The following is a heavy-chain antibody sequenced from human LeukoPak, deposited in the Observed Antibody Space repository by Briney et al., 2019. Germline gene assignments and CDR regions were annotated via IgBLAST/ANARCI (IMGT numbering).Heavy chain of an antibody. J-gene: IGHJ4*02. CDR1: GGSISSYY. CDR3: ARGYYYDSSGYLRDYFDY. D-gene: IGHD3-22*01. CDR2: IYYSGST. Sequence: KPSETLSLTCTVSGGSISSYYWSWIRQPPGKGLEWIGYIYYSGSTNYNPSLKSRVTISVDTSKNQFSLKLSSVTAADMAVYYCARGYYYDSSGYLRDYFDYWGQGTLVTVSS. V-gene: IGHV4-59*01.